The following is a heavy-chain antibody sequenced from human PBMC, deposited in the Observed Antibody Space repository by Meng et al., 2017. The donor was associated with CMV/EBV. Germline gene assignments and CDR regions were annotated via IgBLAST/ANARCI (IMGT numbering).Heavy chain of an antibody. CDR3: ARDPIAAAGNYFDY. D-gene: IGHD6-13*01. CDR2: ISYDGSNK. CDR1: GFTVSSNY. Sequence: GESLKISCAASGFTVSSNYMSWVRQAPGKGLEWVAVISYDGSNKYYADSVKGRFTISRDNSKNTLYLQMNSLRAEDTAVYYCARDPIAAAGNYFDYWGQGTLVTVSS. V-gene: IGHV3-30-3*01. J-gene: IGHJ4*02.